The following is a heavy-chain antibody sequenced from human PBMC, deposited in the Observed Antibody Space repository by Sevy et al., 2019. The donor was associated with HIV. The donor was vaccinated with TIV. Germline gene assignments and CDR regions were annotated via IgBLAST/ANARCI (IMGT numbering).Heavy chain of an antibody. CDR1: GGSISSSSYY. V-gene: IGHV4-39*01. CDR2: IYYSGST. J-gene: IGHJ4*02. CDR3: ARLPERHYYVDY. D-gene: IGHD3-10*01. Sequence: SDTLSLTCTVSGGSISSSSYYWGWIRQPPGKGLEWIGSIYYSGSTYYNPSLKSRVTISVDTSKNQFSLKLSSETAADTAVYYCARLPERHYYVDYWGQGTLVTVSS.